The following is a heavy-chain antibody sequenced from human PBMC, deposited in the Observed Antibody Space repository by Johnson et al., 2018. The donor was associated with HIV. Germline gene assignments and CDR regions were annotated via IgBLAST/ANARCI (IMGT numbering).Heavy chain of an antibody. Sequence: QVPLVESGGGVPQPGRSLRLSCAASGFTFSSYAMHWVRQAPGKALEWVAVISYDGSNKYYADSVKCRFTISRDNSKNTLYLQMNSLRAEDTAVYYCVKGIDSSSWYAFDIWGQGTMVTVSS. V-gene: IGHV3-30*04. CDR2: ISYDGSNK. CDR3: VKGIDSSSWYAFDI. D-gene: IGHD6-13*01. J-gene: IGHJ3*02. CDR1: GFTFSSYA.